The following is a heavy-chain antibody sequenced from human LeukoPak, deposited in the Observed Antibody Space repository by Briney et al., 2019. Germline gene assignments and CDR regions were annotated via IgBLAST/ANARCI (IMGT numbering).Heavy chain of an antibody. J-gene: IGHJ6*02. CDR3: ARSIVVAGIVSDYYYYAMDV. D-gene: IGHD6-19*01. Sequence: SDTLSLTCTGSGGSITSHDWSWIRQPPGKGLEWIGYMYYSGSTKYNPSLKSRVTISVDTSKKQFSLKLSSVTAADTAVYYCARSIVVAGIVSDYYYYAMDVWGQGTTVTVSS. CDR1: GGSITSHD. CDR2: MYYSGST. V-gene: IGHV4-59*08.